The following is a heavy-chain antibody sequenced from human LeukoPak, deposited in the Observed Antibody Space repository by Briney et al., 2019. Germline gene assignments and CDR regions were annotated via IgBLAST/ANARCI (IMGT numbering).Heavy chain of an antibody. Sequence: ASVKVSCKASGYAFTGYYMHWVRQAPGQGLEWMGWINPNSGTTNYAQKFQGRVTMTRDTSISTAYMELSRLTSDDTAVYYCAREEMATTSFDYWGQGTLVTVSS. D-gene: IGHD5-24*01. CDR2: INPNSGTT. V-gene: IGHV1-2*02. CDR1: GYAFTGYY. J-gene: IGHJ4*02. CDR3: AREEMATTSFDY.